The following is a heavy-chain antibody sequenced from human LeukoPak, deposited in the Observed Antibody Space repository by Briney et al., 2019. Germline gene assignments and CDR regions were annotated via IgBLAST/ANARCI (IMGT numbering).Heavy chain of an antibody. J-gene: IGHJ3*01. V-gene: IGHV3-74*01. CDR2: INADGSTA. D-gene: IGHD1-14*01. CDR3: VVVVEPPDSDGFDV. Sequence: GGSLRLSCAASGFTFGNSWVHWVRQAPGKGLVWVSLINADGSTATYADSVKGRFTISRDNARNTLSLQMNSLTIEDTAVYYCVVVVEPPDSDGFDVWGKGTMITVSS. CDR1: GFTFGNSW.